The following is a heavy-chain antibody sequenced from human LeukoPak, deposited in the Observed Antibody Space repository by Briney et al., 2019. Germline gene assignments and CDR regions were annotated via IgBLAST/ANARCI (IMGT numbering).Heavy chain of an antibody. V-gene: IGHV3-23*01. Sequence: PGGSLRLSCAASGFTFSSYAMSWVRQAPGKGLEWVSAISGSGGSTYYADSVKGRFTISRDNSKNTLYLQMNSLRAEDTAVYYCALPRGLLLPWGGAFDIWGQGTMVTVSS. J-gene: IGHJ3*02. D-gene: IGHD2-15*01. CDR2: ISGSGGST. CDR3: ALPRGLLLPWGGAFDI. CDR1: GFTFSSYA.